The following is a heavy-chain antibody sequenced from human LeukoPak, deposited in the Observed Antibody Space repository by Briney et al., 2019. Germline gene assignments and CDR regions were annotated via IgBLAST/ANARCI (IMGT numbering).Heavy chain of an antibody. CDR2: IGISSGNT. V-gene: IGHV3-21*05. CDR3: ARDTKYAFDN. D-gene: IGHD2-2*01. Sequence: GGSPRLSCAASGFTFSSYSMNWVRQAPGKGLEWISYIGISSGNTKYADSVKGRFTISGDKAKNSVYLQTNSLRVEDTAVYYCARDTKYAFDNWGQGTLVTVSS. J-gene: IGHJ4*02. CDR1: GFTFSSYS.